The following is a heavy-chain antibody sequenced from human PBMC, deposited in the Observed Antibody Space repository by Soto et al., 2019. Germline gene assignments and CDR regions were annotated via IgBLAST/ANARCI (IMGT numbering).Heavy chain of an antibody. V-gene: IGHV6-1*01. CDR2: TYFRSKWYN. CDR3: ARGIALAGETYIDY. CDR1: GDSVSSNSAA. J-gene: IGHJ4*02. D-gene: IGHD6-19*01. Sequence: PSLTLSLTCAISGDSVSSNSAAWNWIRQSPSRGLEWLGRTYFRSKWYNDFAVSVRSRISINADTSKDHVSLQLKSVTPEDTAVYYCARGIALAGETYIDYWGQGTLVTVSS.